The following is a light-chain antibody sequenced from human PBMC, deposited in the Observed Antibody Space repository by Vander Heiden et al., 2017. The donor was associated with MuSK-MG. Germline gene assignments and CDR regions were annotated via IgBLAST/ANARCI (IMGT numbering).Light chain of an antibody. Sequence: QSALTQPASVSGSPGQSITISCAGSRSDVGAHNYVSWYQHHPGKPPKLIIYGVTYRPSGISDRFSGSKSGNTASLTISGLQTADEADYFCASYTGSSTEVFGGGTRVTVL. CDR3: ASYTGSSTEV. J-gene: IGLJ1*01. CDR1: RSDVGAHNY. V-gene: IGLV2-14*01. CDR2: GVT.